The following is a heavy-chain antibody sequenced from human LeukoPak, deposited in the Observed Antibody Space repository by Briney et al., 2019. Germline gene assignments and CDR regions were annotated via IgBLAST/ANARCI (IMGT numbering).Heavy chain of an antibody. D-gene: IGHD3-10*01. Sequence: SETLSLTCTVSGGSITSYYWSWIRQPPGKGLEWIGYIYYSGTTNYNPSLKSRVTISVDTSKNQFSLELNSVTAADTAVYYCARPMIRGVNGALDIWGQGTMVTVSS. CDR1: GGSITSYY. V-gene: IGHV4-59*08. CDR3: ARPMIRGVNGALDI. J-gene: IGHJ3*02. CDR2: IYYSGTT.